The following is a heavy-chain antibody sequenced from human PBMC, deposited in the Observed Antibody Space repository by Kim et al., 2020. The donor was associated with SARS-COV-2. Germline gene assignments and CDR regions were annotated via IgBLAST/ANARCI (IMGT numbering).Heavy chain of an antibody. D-gene: IGHD4-17*01. Sequence: EGSLRLSCAASGYTFNIYAMSWVRQAPGKGLEWVSTISDTGDRKYFADSVKGRFTISRDNSKDTLFLQMNSLRADDTATYYCAKVSGHGDYTYYYYGMDVWGQGTTVTV. J-gene: IGHJ6*02. CDR1: GYTFNIYA. CDR2: ISDTGDRK. CDR3: AKVSGHGDYTYYYYGMDV. V-gene: IGHV3-23*01.